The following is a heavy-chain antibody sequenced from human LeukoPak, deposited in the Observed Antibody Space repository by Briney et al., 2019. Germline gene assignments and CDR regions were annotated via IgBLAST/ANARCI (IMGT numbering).Heavy chain of an antibody. CDR1: GGSISSYY. CDR3: ARDLDRPTNYYGRDV. Sequence: SETLSLTCTVSGGSISSYYWSWIRQPAGKGLEWIGRIYTSGSTNYNPSLKSRVTMSVDTSKNQFSLKLSSVTAADTAVYYCARDLDRPTNYYGRDVWGQGTTVTVSS. D-gene: IGHD5-24*01. J-gene: IGHJ6*02. CDR2: IYTSGST. V-gene: IGHV4-4*07.